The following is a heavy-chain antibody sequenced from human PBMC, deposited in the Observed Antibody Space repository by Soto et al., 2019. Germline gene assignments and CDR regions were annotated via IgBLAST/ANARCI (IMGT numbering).Heavy chain of an antibody. CDR1: GGSISSSSYY. V-gene: IGHV4-39*01. CDR2: IYYSGST. Sequence: QLQLQESGPGLVKPSETLSLTCTVSGGSISSSSYYWGWIRQPPGKGLEWIGSIYYSGSTYYNPSLKSRVTISVDTSKNQFSLKLSSVTAADTAVYYCARHRGRITMDLWRSKDAFDIWGQGTMVTVSS. J-gene: IGHJ3*02. CDR3: ARHRGRITMDLWRSKDAFDI. D-gene: IGHD3-10*01.